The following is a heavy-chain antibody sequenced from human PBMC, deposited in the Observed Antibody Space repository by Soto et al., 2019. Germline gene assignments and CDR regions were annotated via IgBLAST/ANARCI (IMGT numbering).Heavy chain of an antibody. CDR3: ARVKTYGYDY. V-gene: IGHV4-61*01. CDR1: GGSVSSDNYY. J-gene: IGHJ4*02. Sequence: SETLSLTCTVSGGSVSSDNYYWSWVRQPPGKGLEWIGYIYYSGSTNYNPSLKSRVTISGDTSRNQFSLKLSSVTAADTAVYYCARVKTYGYDYCVQGTLVTVSS. D-gene: IGHD5-18*01. CDR2: IYYSGST.